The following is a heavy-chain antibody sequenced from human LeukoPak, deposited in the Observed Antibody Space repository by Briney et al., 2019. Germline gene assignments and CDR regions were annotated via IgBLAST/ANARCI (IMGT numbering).Heavy chain of an antibody. CDR3: AREGSGYPY. Sequence: ASVRVSCTASGYTFTDYYMHWVRQAPGQGLEWMGWINPNSGGTNYAQKFQGRVTMTRDTSISTAYMEVSRLTSDDTAVFYCAREGSGYPYWGQGTLVTVSS. V-gene: IGHV1-2*02. CDR2: INPNSGGT. CDR1: GYTFTDYY. D-gene: IGHD5-12*01. J-gene: IGHJ4*02.